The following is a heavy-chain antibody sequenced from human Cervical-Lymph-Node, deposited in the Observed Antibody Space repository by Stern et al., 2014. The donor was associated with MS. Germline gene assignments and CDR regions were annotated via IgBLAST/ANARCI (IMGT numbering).Heavy chain of an antibody. J-gene: IGHJ4*02. CDR1: GYIFPDYF. Sequence: VQLEESGTEVKKPGASVMVSCKTSGYIFPDYFLHWVRQAPGQGLEWMGWINPNTGATNYAERFQGWVSMTRDTSISTAYLELSSLKSDDTAVYFCRVALTDEFDYWGRGTLVIVSS. CDR2: INPNTGAT. CDR3: RVALTDEFDY. D-gene: IGHD3-9*01. V-gene: IGHV1-2*04.